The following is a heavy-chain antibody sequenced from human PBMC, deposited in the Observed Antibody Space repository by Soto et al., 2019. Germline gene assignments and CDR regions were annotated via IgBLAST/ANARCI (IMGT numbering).Heavy chain of an antibody. V-gene: IGHV4-39*01. CDR1: GGSISSSSYY. CDR3: ARLTVGATPWYAFDI. CDR2: IYYSGST. D-gene: IGHD1-26*01. Sequence: SETLSLTCTVSGGSISSSSYYWGWIGRPPGKGLEWIGSIYYSGSTYYNPSLKSRVTISVDTSKNQFSLKLSSVTAADTAVYYCARLTVGATPWYAFDIWGQGTMVTVSS. J-gene: IGHJ3*02.